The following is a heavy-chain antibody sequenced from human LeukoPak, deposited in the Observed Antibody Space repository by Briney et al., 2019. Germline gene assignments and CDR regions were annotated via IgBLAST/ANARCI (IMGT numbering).Heavy chain of an antibody. CDR2: ISSSSRFI. CDR3: ARAVYCSGGGCFWYFDL. CDR1: GISFSNYS. J-gene: IGHJ2*01. V-gene: IGHV3-21*01. D-gene: IGHD2-15*01. Sequence: GSLRLSCAASGISFSNYSMNWVRQAPGKGLEWVSLISSSSRFIYYGDSVKGRFTISRDNAKKSLYLQMNSLRAEDTAVYYXARAVYCSGGGCFWYFDLWGRGTLVTVSS.